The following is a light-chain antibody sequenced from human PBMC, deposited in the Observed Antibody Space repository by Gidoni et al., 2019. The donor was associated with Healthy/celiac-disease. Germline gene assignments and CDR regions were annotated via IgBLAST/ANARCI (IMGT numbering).Light chain of an antibody. CDR2: EVS. Sequence: QSALTQPAPVSGAPGQAITLSCTGTSSDVGGYNYVSWYQQHPGKAPKLMIYEVSNRPSGVSIRFSGSKSGNTASLTISGLQAEDEADYYCSSYTSSSTPVVFGGGTKLTVL. CDR3: SSYTSSSTPVV. CDR1: SSDVGGYNY. J-gene: IGLJ2*01. V-gene: IGLV2-14*01.